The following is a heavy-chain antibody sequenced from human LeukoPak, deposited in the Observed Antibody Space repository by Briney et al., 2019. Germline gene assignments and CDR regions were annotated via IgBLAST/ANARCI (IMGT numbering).Heavy chain of an antibody. J-gene: IGHJ4*02. CDR1: GYTFTSYD. Sequence: GASVKVSCKASGYTFTSYDINWVRQATGQGLEWMGWMNPNSGSTGYAQKFQGRVTITRNTSISTAHMELSGLRSEDTAVYYCARGRSTGYPCYFEYWGQGTLVTVSS. V-gene: IGHV1-8*03. CDR2: MNPNSGST. D-gene: IGHD5-12*01. CDR3: ARGRSTGYPCYFEY.